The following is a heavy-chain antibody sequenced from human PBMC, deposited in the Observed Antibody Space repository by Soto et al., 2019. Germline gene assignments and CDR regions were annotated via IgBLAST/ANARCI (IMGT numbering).Heavy chain of an antibody. CDR2: ISAYNGKT. CDR3: ARGGDVNYYHGMDV. J-gene: IGHJ6*02. D-gene: IGHD5-12*01. V-gene: IGHV1-18*01. Sequence: QVQLVQSGGEVKKPGASVKLSCTASGYTFTSYGISWLRQAPGQGLEWMGWISAYNGKTNYAQNVQGRVTMTTDTSTRTADIDLRSLRSDDTAVYYCARGGDVNYYHGMDVWGQGTTVTVSS. CDR1: GYTFTSYG.